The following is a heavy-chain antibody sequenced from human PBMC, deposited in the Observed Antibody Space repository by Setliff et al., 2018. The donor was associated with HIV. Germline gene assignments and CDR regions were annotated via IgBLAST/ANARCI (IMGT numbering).Heavy chain of an antibody. J-gene: IGHJ4*02. CDR3: ARYTVGSMVDY. D-gene: IGHD5-12*01. CDR2: IYPGST. V-gene: IGHV4-39*01. Sequence: SETLSLTCSVSGGSIISDIFYWGWIRQPPGKGMEWIGSIYPGSTKCNPSLRSRLTISLDSPTNQFSVTLSSVTAADTAMYYCARYTVGSMVDYWGPGTLVTVSS. CDR1: GGSIISDIFY.